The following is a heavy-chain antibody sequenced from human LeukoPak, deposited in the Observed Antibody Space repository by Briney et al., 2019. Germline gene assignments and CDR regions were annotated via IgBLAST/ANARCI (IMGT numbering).Heavy chain of an antibody. CDR2: INPNSGGT. D-gene: IGHD3-10*01. V-gene: IGHV1-2*06. CDR1: GYTFINHA. CDR3: ARGVLLWFGELGDY. Sequence: ASVKVSCKASGYTFINHAIHWVRQAPGQGLEWMGRINPNSGGTNYAQKFQGRVTMTRDTSISTAYMELSRLRSDDTAVYYCARGVLLWFGELGDYWGQGTLVTVSS. J-gene: IGHJ4*02.